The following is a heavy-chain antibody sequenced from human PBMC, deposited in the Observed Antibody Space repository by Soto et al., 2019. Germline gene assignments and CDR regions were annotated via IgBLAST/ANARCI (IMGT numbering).Heavy chain of an antibody. D-gene: IGHD1-1*01. CDR2: ISGSGGIT. J-gene: IGHJ4*01. Sequence: GGSLRLSCAASGFTFSSYAMSCVRQGPGKGLEWVSAISGSGGITYYADSVKGRFTIARDNSKNTLYLQMNSLRAEDTAVYYCAKFLLKYDNYFEFWGHGTMVTVSS. V-gene: IGHV3-23*01. CDR3: AKFLLKYDNYFEF. CDR1: GFTFSSYA.